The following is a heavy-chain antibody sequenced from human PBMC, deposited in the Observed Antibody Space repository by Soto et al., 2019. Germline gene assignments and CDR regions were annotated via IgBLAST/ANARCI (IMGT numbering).Heavy chain of an antibody. CDR1: GGTFSSYA. V-gene: IGHV1-69*01. CDR2: IIAIFGTA. J-gene: IGHJ6*02. Sequence: QVQLVQSGAEVKKPGSSVKVSCKASGGTFSSYAISWVRQAPGQGLEWMGGIIAIFGTAHYAQKFQGRVTITADESTSTAYMELRSLRAEDTAVYYCARGGGAARPYYYYDGMDVWGQGTTVTVSS. CDR3: ARGGGAARPYYYYDGMDV. D-gene: IGHD6-6*01.